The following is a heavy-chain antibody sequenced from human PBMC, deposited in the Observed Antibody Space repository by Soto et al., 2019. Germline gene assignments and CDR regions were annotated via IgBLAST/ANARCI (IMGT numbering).Heavy chain of an antibody. V-gene: IGHV1-18*01. CDR2: ISAYNGNT. CDR1: GYTFTSYG. D-gene: IGHD6-6*01. J-gene: IGHJ6*02. CDR3: ARDPSLAAPAYYYGMDV. Sequence: ASVKVSCKASGYTFTSYGISWVRQAPGQGLEWMGWISAYNGNTNYAQKLQGRVTMTRDTSTSTVYMELSSLRSEDTAAYYCARDPSLAAPAYYYGMDVWGQGTTVTVSS.